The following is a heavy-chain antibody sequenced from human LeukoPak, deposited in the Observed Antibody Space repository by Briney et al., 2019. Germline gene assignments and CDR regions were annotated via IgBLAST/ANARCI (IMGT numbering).Heavy chain of an antibody. J-gene: IGHJ6*03. CDR2: INPNSGGT. D-gene: IGHD1-20*01. Sequence: ASVKVSCKASGYTFTGYYMHWVRQAPGQGLEWMGWINPNSGGTNYAQKFQGRVTMTRDTSISTAYMELSRLRSDDTAVYYCARDPRITGTTYYYYYYMDVWGKGTTVTVSS. CDR3: ARDPRITGTTYYYYYYMDV. CDR1: GYTFTGYY. V-gene: IGHV1-2*02.